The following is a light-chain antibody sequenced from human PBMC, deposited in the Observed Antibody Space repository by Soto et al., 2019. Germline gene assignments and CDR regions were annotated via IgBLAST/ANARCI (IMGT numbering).Light chain of an antibody. CDR1: QSVLYSSNNKNY. CDR2: WAS. Sequence: DIVMTQSPDSLAVSLGERATINCKSSQSVLYSSNNKNYLAWYQQKPGQPPKLLIYWASTRESGVPDRFSGGGAGTEFALTISSLQAEDVAVYYCQQYYSTLSWAFGQGTKVEIK. CDR3: QQYYSTLSWA. J-gene: IGKJ1*01. V-gene: IGKV4-1*01.